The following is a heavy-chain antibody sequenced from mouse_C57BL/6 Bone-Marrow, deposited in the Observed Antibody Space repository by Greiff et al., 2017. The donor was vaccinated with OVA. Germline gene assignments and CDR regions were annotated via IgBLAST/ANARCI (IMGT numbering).Heavy chain of an antibody. CDR1: GYTFTSYT. CDR3: ARSITTVVGY. V-gene: IGHV1-4*01. D-gene: IGHD1-1*01. CDR2: INPSSGYT. Sequence: QVQLQQSGAELARPGASVKMSCKASGYTFTSYTMHWVKQRPGQGLEWIGYINPSSGYTKYNQKFKDKATLTADKSSSTAYMQLSSLTSEDSAVYYCARSITTVVGYWGQGTTLTVSS. J-gene: IGHJ2*01.